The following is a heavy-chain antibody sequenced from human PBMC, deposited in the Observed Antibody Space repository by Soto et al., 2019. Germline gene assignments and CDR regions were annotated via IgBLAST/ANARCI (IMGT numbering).Heavy chain of an antibody. CDR3: VRLIGYSWLDF. Sequence: SRTCAISGDSVCRSSVTSYWIRHSPSRGLEWLGRTYYRSKWYNDYAESVKSRITINPDTSKNQFSLHLNSVTPEDTAVYYCVRLIGYSWLDFWGQGTLLTVSS. V-gene: IGHV6-1*01. D-gene: IGHD5-18*01. CDR1: GDSVCRSSVT. J-gene: IGHJ4*02. CDR2: TYYRSKWYN.